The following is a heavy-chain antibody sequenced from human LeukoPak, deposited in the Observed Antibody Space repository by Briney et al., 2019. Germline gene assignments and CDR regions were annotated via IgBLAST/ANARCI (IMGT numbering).Heavy chain of an antibody. CDR1: GFTFSSYE. D-gene: IGHD2-2*01. V-gene: IGHV3-48*03. CDR2: ISSSGSTI. J-gene: IGHJ6*04. CDR3: ARVRARYQLLMRSYYYYGMDV. Sequence: QTGGSLRLSCAASGFTFSSYEMNWVRQAPGKGLEWVSYISSSGSTIYYADSVKGRFTISRDNAKNSLYLQMNSLRAEDTAVYYCARVRARYQLLMRSYYYYGMDVWGKGTTVTVSS.